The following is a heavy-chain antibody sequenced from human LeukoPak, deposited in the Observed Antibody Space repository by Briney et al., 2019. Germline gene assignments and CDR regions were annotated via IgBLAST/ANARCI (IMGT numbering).Heavy chain of an antibody. V-gene: IGHV4-30-2*01. D-gene: IGHD6-13*01. Sequence: SETLSLTCTVSGGSISSSGYYWSWIRQPPGKGLEWIGYIYRSGTTYYNPSLKSRVTISVDRSKNQFSLKLTSVTAAVTAVYYCARDPYGAAGSFDYWGQGTLVTVSS. CDR2: IYRSGTT. J-gene: IGHJ4*02. CDR3: ARDPYGAAGSFDY. CDR1: GGSISSSGYY.